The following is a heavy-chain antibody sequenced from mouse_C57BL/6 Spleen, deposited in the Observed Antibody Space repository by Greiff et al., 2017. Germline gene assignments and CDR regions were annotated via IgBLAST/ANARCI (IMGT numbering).Heavy chain of an antibody. CDR2: IDPENGDT. Sequence: VQLKESGAELVRPGASVKLSCTASGFNIKDDYMHWVKQRPEQGLEWIGWIDPENGDTEYASKFQGKATITADTSSNTAYLQLSSLTSEDTAVYYCTTGGYGSSYVGDYWGQGTTLTVSS. D-gene: IGHD1-1*01. CDR3: TTGGYGSSYVGDY. CDR1: GFNIKDDY. J-gene: IGHJ2*01. V-gene: IGHV14-4*01.